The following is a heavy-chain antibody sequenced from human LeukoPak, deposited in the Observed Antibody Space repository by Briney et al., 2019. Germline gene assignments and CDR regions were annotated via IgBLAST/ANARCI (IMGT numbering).Heavy chain of an antibody. CDR2: IYYSGST. D-gene: IGHD6-13*01. CDR1: GGSISSYY. V-gene: IGHV4-59*01. CDR3: AREGGAAAGNSDYYYKDV. Sequence: SETLSLTCTVSGGSISSYYWSWIRQPPGKGLEWIGYIYYSGSTNYNPSLKSRVTISVDTSKNQFSLKLSSVTAADTAVYYCAREGGAAAGNSDYYYKDVCGKGTTVTVSS. J-gene: IGHJ6*03.